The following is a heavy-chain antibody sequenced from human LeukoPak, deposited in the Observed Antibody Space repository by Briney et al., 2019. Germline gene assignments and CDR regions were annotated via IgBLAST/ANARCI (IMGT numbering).Heavy chain of an antibody. J-gene: IGHJ5*02. CDR1: GFTFSSYA. CDR3: ARGTGTPGWFDP. CDR2: ISYDGGNK. Sequence: GGSLRLSCAASGFTFSSYAMHWVRQAPGKGLEWVAVISYDGGNKYYADSVRGRFTISRDNAKNSLYLQMNSLRAEDTAVYYCARGTGTPGWFDPWGQGTLVTVSS. V-gene: IGHV3-30-3*01. D-gene: IGHD2-8*02.